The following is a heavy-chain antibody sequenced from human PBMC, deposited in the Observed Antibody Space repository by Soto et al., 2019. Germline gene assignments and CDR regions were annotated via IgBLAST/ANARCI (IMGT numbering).Heavy chain of an antibody. CDR2: INHSGGT. V-gene: IGHV4-34*01. D-gene: IGHD3-16*01. J-gene: IGHJ4*02. Sequence: PSETMSLTCAVYGGSFSYSYWTWFRQSPGKGLEWIGEINHSGGTNYNPSLKSRVTISEDTSKNQFSLRLNSVTAADTAVYYCARGSWAVRFEYWGQGALVTVSS. CDR1: GGSFSYSY. CDR3: ARGSWAVRFEY.